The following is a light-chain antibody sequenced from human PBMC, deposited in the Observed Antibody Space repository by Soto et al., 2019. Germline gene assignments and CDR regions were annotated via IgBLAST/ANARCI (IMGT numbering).Light chain of an antibody. CDR3: QQYLITPPT. V-gene: IGKV4-1*01. Sequence: DIVMSQSPDSLAVSLGERATIDCKSSQSLLYNSNNRNYLAWYQQKPGQPPKLVIHWASTRESGVPDRFSGSGSGTDFTLTISSLQAEDVALYYCQQYLITPPTFGQGTKVEIK. CDR2: WAS. CDR1: QSLLYNSNNRNY. J-gene: IGKJ1*01.